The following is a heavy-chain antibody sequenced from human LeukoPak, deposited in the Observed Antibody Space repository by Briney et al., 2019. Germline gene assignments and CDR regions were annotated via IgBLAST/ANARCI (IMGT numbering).Heavy chain of an antibody. Sequence: ASVKVSCKASGYTFTGYYMHWVRQAPGQGLEWMGWINPNSGGTNYAQKLQGRVTMTTDTSTSTAYMELRSLRSDDTAVYYCAREAPYHEDCSSTSCYAHWFDPWGQGTLVTVSS. CDR2: INPNSGGT. J-gene: IGHJ5*02. CDR1: GYTFTGYY. V-gene: IGHV1-2*02. CDR3: AREAPYHEDCSSTSCYAHWFDP. D-gene: IGHD2-2*01.